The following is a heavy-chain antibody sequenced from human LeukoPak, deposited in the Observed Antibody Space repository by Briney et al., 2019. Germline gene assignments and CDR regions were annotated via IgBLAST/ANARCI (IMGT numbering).Heavy chain of an antibody. Sequence: ASVKVSCKASGYTFTGYYMHWVRQAPGQGLEWMGWINTNTGNPTYAQGFTGRFVFSLDTSVSTAYLQISSLKAEDTAVYYCATTPGAIDYWGQGTLVTVSS. J-gene: IGHJ4*02. CDR2: INTNTGNP. CDR3: ATTPGAIDY. V-gene: IGHV7-4-1*02. CDR1: GYTFTGYY. D-gene: IGHD2-15*01.